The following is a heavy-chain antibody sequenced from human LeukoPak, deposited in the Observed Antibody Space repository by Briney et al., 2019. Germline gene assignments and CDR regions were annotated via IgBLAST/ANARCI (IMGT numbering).Heavy chain of an antibody. CDR1: GGSISSSSYY. CDR2: MYHTGST. D-gene: IGHD3-10*01. CDR3: ARQFGVAVRPHYYYYYYMDV. V-gene: IGHV4-39*01. Sequence: SETLSLTCTVSGGSISSSSYYWGWIRQPPERGLEWIGSMYHTGSTYYNPSLKSRVTISVDTSKNQFSLKLSSVTAADTAVYYCARQFGVAVRPHYYYYYYMDVWGKGTTVTISS. J-gene: IGHJ6*03.